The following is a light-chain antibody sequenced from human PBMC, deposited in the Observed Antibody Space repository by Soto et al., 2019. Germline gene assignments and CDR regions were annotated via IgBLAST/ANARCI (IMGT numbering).Light chain of an antibody. CDR1: SSDVGGYNY. J-gene: IGLJ1*01. V-gene: IGLV2-14*03. Sequence: QSALTQPASVSGSPGQSITISCTGTSSDVGGYNYVSWYQHHPGKAPKLMIYDVSNRPSGVSHRFSGSKSGNTASLIISGLQAEEEADYYCSSYTSSSTLSTYVFGTGTKLTVL. CDR2: DVS. CDR3: SSYTSSSTLSTYV.